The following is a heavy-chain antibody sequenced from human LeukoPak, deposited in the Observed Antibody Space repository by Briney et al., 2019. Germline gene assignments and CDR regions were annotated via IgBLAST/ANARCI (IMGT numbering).Heavy chain of an antibody. D-gene: IGHD3-22*01. CDR3: ARTYYYDSSPLSGFDP. Sequence: SETLSLTCAVYGGSFSGYYWGWIRQPPGKGLEWIGSIYHSGSTYYNPSLKSRVTISVDTSKNQFSLKLSSVTAADTAVYYCARTYYYDSSPLSGFDPWGQGTLVTVSS. CDR2: IYHSGST. J-gene: IGHJ5*02. V-gene: IGHV4-38-2*01. CDR1: GGSFSGYY.